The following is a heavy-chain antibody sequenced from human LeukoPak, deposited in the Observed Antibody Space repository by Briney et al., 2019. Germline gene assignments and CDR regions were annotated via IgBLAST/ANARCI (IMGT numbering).Heavy chain of an antibody. D-gene: IGHD3-3*01. V-gene: IGHV1-2*02. CDR1: GYTFTGYY. J-gene: IGHJ4*02. Sequence: ASVKVSCKASGYTFTGYYMHWVRQAPGQGLEWMGWINPNSGGTNYAQKFQGRVTMTRDTSISTAYMELSRLRSDDTAVYYCAREGNDFWSGYLNLNPPSAFDYWGQGTLVTVSS. CDR3: AREGNDFWSGYLNLNPPSAFDY. CDR2: INPNSGGT.